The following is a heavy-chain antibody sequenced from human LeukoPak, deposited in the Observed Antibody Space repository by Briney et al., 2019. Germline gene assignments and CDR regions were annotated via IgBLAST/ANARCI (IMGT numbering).Heavy chain of an antibody. D-gene: IGHD2-2*01. CDR3: ASISVASAAIPRDAFDS. CDR1: GYSFTSYW. Sequence: GESLKISFKGSGYSFTSYWIGWVRQMPGKGLEWVGIIYPGGSGTIYSPSFQGQVTISPDQSLSTAYMQWSSMKTSDTAMYYCASISVASAAIPRDAFDSWGQETMVTVSS. V-gene: IGHV5-51*01. CDR2: IYPGGSGT. J-gene: IGHJ3*02.